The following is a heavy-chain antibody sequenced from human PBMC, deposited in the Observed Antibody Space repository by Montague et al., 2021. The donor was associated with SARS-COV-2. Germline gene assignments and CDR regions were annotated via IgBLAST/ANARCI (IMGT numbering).Heavy chain of an antibody. CDR3: TRSGDGVYYGMDV. CDR1: GFTFSRYW. V-gene: IGHV3-74*03. CDR2: INIDGSRI. Sequence: SLRLSCAASGFTFSRYWMHWVRQVPGKGLLWVSRINIDGSRITYADSVKGRFTISRDNAKNTLFLQMNGLRADDTAVYYCTRSGDGVYYGMDVWGQGTTVTVSS. D-gene: IGHD2-21*02. J-gene: IGHJ6*02.